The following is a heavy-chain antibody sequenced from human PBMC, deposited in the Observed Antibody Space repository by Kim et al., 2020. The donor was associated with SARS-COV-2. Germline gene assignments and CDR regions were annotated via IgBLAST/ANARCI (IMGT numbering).Heavy chain of an antibody. J-gene: IGHJ3*02. CDR1: GFIFNNYW. CDR3: ARHVRNTDGAFEI. CDR2: IKEDGSEK. Sequence: GGSLRLSCAASGFIFNNYWMTWVRQAPGKGLEWVASIKEDGSEKNYMDSARGRFIISRDDVKNSLYLQMNSLTADDTAVYYCARHVRNTDGAFEIWGQGTLVTVSS. D-gene: IGHD5-18*01. V-gene: IGHV3-7*01.